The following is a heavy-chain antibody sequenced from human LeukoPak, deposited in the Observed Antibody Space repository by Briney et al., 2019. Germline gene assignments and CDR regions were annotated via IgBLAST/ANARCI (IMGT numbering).Heavy chain of an antibody. D-gene: IGHD6-19*01. CDR2: ISSSGTTM. Sequence: AGGSLRLSCAASGFTFSSYGMNWVRQAPGKGLEWVSYISSSGTTMFYVDSLKGRFTISRDNAKNSLYLQMNSLRAEDTAVYYCARKGQWLVRGTFDIWGQGTVVTVSS. V-gene: IGHV3-48*03. CDR1: GFTFSSYG. CDR3: ARKGQWLVRGTFDI. J-gene: IGHJ3*02.